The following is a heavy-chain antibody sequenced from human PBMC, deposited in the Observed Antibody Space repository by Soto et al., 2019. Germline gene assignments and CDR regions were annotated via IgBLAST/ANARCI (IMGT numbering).Heavy chain of an antibody. CDR2: VHYDQTT. CDR3: ARHLGRCGEDDY. Sequence: QLQLQESGPGLVKPAETLFLSCTVSGGPAGNSNYYWGWIRQSPGKGLEWIGNVHYDQTTYYTPSLEGRLTISIDTINNNFSLKLTSVIASDTAVYYCARHLGRCGEDDYWGQGTLVTVSS. D-gene: IGHD4-17*01. J-gene: IGHJ4*02. CDR1: GGPAGNSNYY. V-gene: IGHV4-39*01.